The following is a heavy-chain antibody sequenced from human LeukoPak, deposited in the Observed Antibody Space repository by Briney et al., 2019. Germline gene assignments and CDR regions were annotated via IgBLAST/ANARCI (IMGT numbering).Heavy chain of an antibody. D-gene: IGHD5-24*01. V-gene: IGHV3-53*01. CDR1: GLTVNSNY. CDR3: ARALLVRNGYNYSPNYFDY. CDR2: IYSGGTT. Sequence: WGSLTLSCAAYGLTVNSNYMNWLRQAPGKGLQWVSDIYSGGTTYSADSVKGRCTNSRDNSKNTLYLQMNSLIAEDTAVYYCARALLVRNGYNYSPNYFDYWGQGTLVTVSS. J-gene: IGHJ4*02.